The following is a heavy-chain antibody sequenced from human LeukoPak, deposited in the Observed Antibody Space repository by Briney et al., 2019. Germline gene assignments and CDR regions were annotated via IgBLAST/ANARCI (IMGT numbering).Heavy chain of an antibody. CDR3: AKLGHSDGWYLGAFDI. D-gene: IGHD6-19*01. J-gene: IGHJ3*02. Sequence: SETLSLTCAVSGGSITGPNWNWSRHPPPFRNEWIGNTSHSPTTIYNSDFKCRATMSRDTSNSQLYLTLPSVTATNTAVCYCAKLGHSDGWYLGAFDIWGQGTTVIVSS. CDR2: TSHSPTT. CDR1: GGSITGPN. V-gene: IGHV4-59*08.